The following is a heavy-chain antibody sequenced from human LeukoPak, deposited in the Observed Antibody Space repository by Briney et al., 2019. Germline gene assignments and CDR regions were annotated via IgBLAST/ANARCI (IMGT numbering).Heavy chain of an antibody. Sequence: SETLSLTCAVSGGSISSYYWSWIRQPPGKGLEWIGYIYYSGSTNYNPSLKSRVTISVDTSKNQFSLNLSSVTAADTAVYYCASLDYYGNSIDYWGQGTLVTVSS. CDR3: ASLDYYGNSIDY. CDR2: IYYSGST. D-gene: IGHD3-10*01. J-gene: IGHJ4*02. CDR1: GGSISSYY. V-gene: IGHV4-59*01.